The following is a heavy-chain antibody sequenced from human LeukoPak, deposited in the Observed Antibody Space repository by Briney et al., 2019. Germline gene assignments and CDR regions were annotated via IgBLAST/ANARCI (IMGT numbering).Heavy chain of an antibody. J-gene: IGHJ5*02. CDR2: ISSSGGST. CDR1: GFTFSSYA. Sequence: GGSLRLSCAASGFTFSSYAMSWVRQAPGKGLEWVSAISSSGGSTYYADSVKGRFTISRDNSKNTLYLQMNSLRAEDTAVYYCAKDWGSGWRNWFDPWGQGTLVTVSS. D-gene: IGHD6-19*01. V-gene: IGHV3-23*01. CDR3: AKDWGSGWRNWFDP.